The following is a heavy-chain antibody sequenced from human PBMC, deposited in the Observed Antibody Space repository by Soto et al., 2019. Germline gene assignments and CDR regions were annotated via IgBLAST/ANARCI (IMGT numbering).Heavy chain of an antibody. CDR2: ISGSGGST. CDR3: AKDEGASSSSTDY. V-gene: IGHV3-23*01. Sequence: PGGSLRLSXAASGFTFSSYAMSWVRQAPGKGLEWVSAISGSGGSTYYADSVKGRFTISRDNSKNTLYLQMNSLRAEDTAVYYCAKDEGASSSSTDYWGQGTLVTVSS. J-gene: IGHJ4*02. D-gene: IGHD6-6*01. CDR1: GFTFSSYA.